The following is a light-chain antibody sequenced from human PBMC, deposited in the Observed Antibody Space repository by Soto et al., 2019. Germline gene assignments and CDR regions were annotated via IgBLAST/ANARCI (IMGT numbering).Light chain of an antibody. Sequence: DIEMTQSPSTLYASVGDRVTITCRASQRVSFYLAWYQQKPGKAPKLLIYDVSNLESGVPSRFSGSGSGTEFILTISSLQPDDFATYYCQQSYSTPVTFGPGTKVDI. V-gene: IGKV1-5*01. CDR1: QRVSFY. CDR3: QQSYSTPVT. J-gene: IGKJ3*01. CDR2: DVS.